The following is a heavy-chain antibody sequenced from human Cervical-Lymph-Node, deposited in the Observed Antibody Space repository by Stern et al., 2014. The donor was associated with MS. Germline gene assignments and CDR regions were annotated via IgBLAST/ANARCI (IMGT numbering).Heavy chain of an antibody. J-gene: IGHJ6*02. CDR2: ISWNSYTI. Sequence: VQLVQSGGGLVQPGRSLRLSCAASGLTIDDYAMHWVRQVPGKGLEWVAGISWNSYTIGYADSVKGRFTISRDNGKNSLYLQMNSLRAEDTALYYCATDHYCAEYDCYSLYYYYGMAVWGQGTTVTVSS. CDR3: ATDHYCAEYDCYSLYYYYGMAV. V-gene: IGHV3-9*01. D-gene: IGHD2-15*01. CDR1: GLTIDDYA.